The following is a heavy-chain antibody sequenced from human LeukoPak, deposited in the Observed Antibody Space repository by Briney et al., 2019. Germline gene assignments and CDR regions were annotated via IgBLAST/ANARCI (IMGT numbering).Heavy chain of an antibody. CDR1: GYTFTSYG. Sequence: ASVKVSCKASGYTFTSYGISWVRQAPGQGLEWMGWISAYDGNTNYAQKLQGRVTMTTDTSTSTAYMELRSLTSDDTAVYYCARDRLWGEDDAFDIWGQGTMVTVSS. V-gene: IGHV1-18*01. D-gene: IGHD3-16*01. CDR2: ISAYDGNT. J-gene: IGHJ3*02. CDR3: ARDRLWGEDDAFDI.